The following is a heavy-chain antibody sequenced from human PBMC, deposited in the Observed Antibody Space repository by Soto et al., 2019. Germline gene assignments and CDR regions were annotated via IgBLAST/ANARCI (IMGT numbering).Heavy chain of an antibody. D-gene: IGHD2-21*02. J-gene: IGHJ4*02. CDR3: AKQNGYGGNSELEY. CDR2: ISGSGGST. CDR1: GFTFSSYA. Sequence: EVQLLESGGGLVQPGGSLRLSCAASGFTFSSYAMSWVRQAPGKGLEWVSAISGSGGSTYYADSVKGRFTISRDNSKNTLYLQMNRLRAEDTAVYYCAKQNGYGGNSELEYWGQGTLVTVSS. V-gene: IGHV3-23*01.